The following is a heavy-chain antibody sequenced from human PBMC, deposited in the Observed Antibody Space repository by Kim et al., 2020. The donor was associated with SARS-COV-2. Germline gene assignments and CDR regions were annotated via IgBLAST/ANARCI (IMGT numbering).Heavy chain of an antibody. D-gene: IGHD2-21*01. J-gene: IGHJ6*01. CDR2: INHSGSA. CDR3: GRDSIIVIGGGGLDG. CDR1: GGSFTGYY. V-gene: IGHV4-34*01. Sequence: SETLSLTCAVYGGSFTGYYWAWIRQPPGEGLEWIGEINHSGSANYNSSLKSRVTISVDVSKNQFSLMLTNVTAADTALYHCGRDSIIVIGGGGLDGWSRGTPVTVSS.